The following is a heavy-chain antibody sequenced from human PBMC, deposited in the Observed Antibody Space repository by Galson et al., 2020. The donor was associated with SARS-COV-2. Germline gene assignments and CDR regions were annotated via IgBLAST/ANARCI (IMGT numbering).Heavy chain of an antibody. CDR1: GFTFTREG. J-gene: IGHJ4*02. V-gene: IGHV3-33*06. CDR3: AKEGGYDWDYYFDY. CDR2: IWYDGSNE. D-gene: IGHD5-12*01. Sequence: GESLKISCAASGFTFTREGMHWVRQAPGKGLEWVAAIWYDGSNEMYADSVKGRFTISRDNSKNTLYLQLNSLRAEDTAVYYCAKEGGYDWDYYFDYWGQGTLVTVSS.